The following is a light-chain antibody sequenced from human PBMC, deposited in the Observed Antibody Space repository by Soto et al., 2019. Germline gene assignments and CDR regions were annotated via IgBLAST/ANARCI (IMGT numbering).Light chain of an antibody. J-gene: IGLJ1*01. CDR2: EVN. V-gene: IGLV2-8*01. CDR1: RSDVGGYNF. Sequence: QSALTQPPSASGSPGQSVTISCTGTRSDVGGYNFVSWYQQHAGKAPKLMIYEVNKRPSGVPDRFSASKSGNTASRTVSGLQADDEADYYCSSYAGRNSDVFGGGTKVTVL. CDR3: SSYAGRNSDV.